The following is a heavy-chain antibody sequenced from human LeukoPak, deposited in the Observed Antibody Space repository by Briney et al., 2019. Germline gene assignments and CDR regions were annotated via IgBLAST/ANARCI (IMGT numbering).Heavy chain of an antibody. D-gene: IGHD6-13*01. CDR3: AKVERKAAAGYYFDY. CDR1: GFTFSSYA. Sequence: PGGSLRLSCAASGFTFSSYAMSWVRQAPGKVLEWVSAISGSGGSTYYADSVKGRFTISRDNSENTLYLQMNSLRAEGTAVYYCAKVERKAAAGYYFDYWGQGTLVTVSS. CDR2: ISGSGGST. J-gene: IGHJ4*02. V-gene: IGHV3-23*01.